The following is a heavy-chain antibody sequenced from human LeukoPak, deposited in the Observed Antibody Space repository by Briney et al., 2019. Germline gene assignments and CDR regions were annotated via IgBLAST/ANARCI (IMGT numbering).Heavy chain of an antibody. V-gene: IGHV3-30*04. CDR3: ARGASTAAKYGMDV. Sequence: GGSLRLSCAASGFTFSNYAIHCVRQAPGKGLEWVAVIAYDGSSTVYADSVKGRFTISRDNSKNTLYLQMNSLRTEDAAVYYCARGASTAAKYGMDVWGRGTAVTVSS. CDR2: IAYDGSST. D-gene: IGHD2-21*02. J-gene: IGHJ6*02. CDR1: GFTFSNYA.